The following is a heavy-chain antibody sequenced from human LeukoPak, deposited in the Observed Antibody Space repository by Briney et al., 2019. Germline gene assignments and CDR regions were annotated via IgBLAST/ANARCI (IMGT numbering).Heavy chain of an antibody. CDR3: ARDLGRGGRPYY. V-gene: IGHV4-39*07. Sequence: SETLSLTCTVSGGSISTNSYYWVWIRQPPGKGLEWIGTTYYTGSSFYNPSLKSRVTISVDTSKNQFSLKLSSVTAADTAVYYCARDLGRGGRPYYWGQGTLVTVSS. CDR2: TYYTGSS. J-gene: IGHJ4*02. CDR1: GGSISTNSYY. D-gene: IGHD2-15*01.